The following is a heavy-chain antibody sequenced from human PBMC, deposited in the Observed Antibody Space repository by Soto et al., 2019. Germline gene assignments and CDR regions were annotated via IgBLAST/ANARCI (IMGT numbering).Heavy chain of an antibody. Sequence: PSETLSLTCAVSGVSISSGNWWTWGRQTPQRGLEYIGEIFHDGTANYYPSFESRVAISVDTSKNQFSLKLTSVTAAVTAIYFCARLVYDTRLNYMYFDFWGQGALVTVSS. CDR2: IFHDGTA. D-gene: IGHD2-8*01. CDR3: ARLVYDTRLNYMYFDF. CDR1: GVSISSGNW. J-gene: IGHJ4*02. V-gene: IGHV4-4*02.